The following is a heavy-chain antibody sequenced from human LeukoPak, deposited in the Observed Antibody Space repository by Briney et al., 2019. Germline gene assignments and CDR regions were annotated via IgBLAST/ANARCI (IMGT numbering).Heavy chain of an antibody. V-gene: IGHV4-30-4*01. CDR1: GGSISSGDYY. CDR2: IYYSGST. Sequence: SETLSLTCTVSGGSISSGDYYWSWIRQPPGKGLEWIGYIYYSGSTYYNPSLKSRVTISVDTSKNQFSLKLTSVTAADTAVYYCARAITRYDSSAKTLNWFDPWGQGALVTVSP. D-gene: IGHD3-22*01. CDR3: ARAITRYDSSAKTLNWFDP. J-gene: IGHJ5*02.